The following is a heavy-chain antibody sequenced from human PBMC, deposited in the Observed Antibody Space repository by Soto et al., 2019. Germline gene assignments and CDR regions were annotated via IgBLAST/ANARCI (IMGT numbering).Heavy chain of an antibody. Sequence: EVQLLESGGGLVQPGGSLRLSCAASGFTFSSYAMSWVRQAPGKGLEWVSAISGSGGSTYYADSVKGRFTISRDNSKNTMYLQMNSLRAEDTAVYYCAKAFLDFGVVTPFDYWGQGTLVTVSS. V-gene: IGHV3-23*01. CDR3: AKAFLDFGVVTPFDY. CDR1: GFTFSSYA. CDR2: ISGSGGST. J-gene: IGHJ4*02. D-gene: IGHD3-3*01.